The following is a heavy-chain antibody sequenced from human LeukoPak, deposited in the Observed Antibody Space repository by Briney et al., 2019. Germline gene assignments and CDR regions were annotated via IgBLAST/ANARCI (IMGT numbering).Heavy chain of an antibody. V-gene: IGHV3-23*01. J-gene: IGHJ4*02. CDR2: ISGSGGRT. D-gene: IGHD6-19*01. Sequence: GGSLRLSCAASGFTFSSDALSWVRQAPGKGLEWVSLISGSGGRTDYADSVKGRFTISRDNSKNTLYLQMNSLTAEDTAVYYCAKHVRTSVWFFDYRGQGTLVTVSS. CDR1: GFTFSSDA. CDR3: AKHVRTSVWFFDY.